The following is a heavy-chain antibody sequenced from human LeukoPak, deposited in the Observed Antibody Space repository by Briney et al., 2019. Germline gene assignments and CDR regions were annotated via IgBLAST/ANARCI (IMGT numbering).Heavy chain of an antibody. CDR2: IYHSGST. V-gene: IGHV4-30-2*01. J-gene: IGHJ3*02. CDR3: ARDRERADAFDI. Sequence: SQTLSLTCTVSGGSISSGGYYWSWIRQPPGKGLEWIGYIYHSGSTYYNPSLKSRVTISLDTSKNQFSLKLSSVTAADTAVYYCARDRERADAFDIWGQGTMVTVSS. CDR1: GGSISSGGYY.